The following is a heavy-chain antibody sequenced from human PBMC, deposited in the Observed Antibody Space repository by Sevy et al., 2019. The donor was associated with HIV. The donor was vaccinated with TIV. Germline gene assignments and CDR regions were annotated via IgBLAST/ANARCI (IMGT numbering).Heavy chain of an antibody. CDR2: FDPEDGRT. D-gene: IGHD3-22*01. J-gene: IGHJ4*02. Sequence: ASVKVSCKLSGYTLTDFSMHWVRQAPGKGLEWVATFDPEDGRTIYAQKFQGRVTMTEDTSTDTAYMEPNSLRSDDTAVYYCATTKDYYDSSGYPFDYWGQGTQVTVSS. CDR1: GYTLTDFS. V-gene: IGHV1-24*01. CDR3: ATTKDYYDSSGYPFDY.